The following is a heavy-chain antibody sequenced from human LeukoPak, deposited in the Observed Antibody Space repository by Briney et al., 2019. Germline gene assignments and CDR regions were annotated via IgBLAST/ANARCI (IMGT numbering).Heavy chain of an antibody. Sequence: GGSLRLSCAASGFTFTSHSMNWVRQAPGKGLEWVSTISGGGSTYYADSVKGRFTISRDNSKNTLYLQVNSLRAEDTAVYYCAKGGKWDVTPFDYWGQGTLVTVSS. CDR1: GFTFTSHS. CDR3: AKGGKWDVTPFDY. CDR2: ISGGGST. D-gene: IGHD1-26*01. J-gene: IGHJ4*02. V-gene: IGHV3-23*01.